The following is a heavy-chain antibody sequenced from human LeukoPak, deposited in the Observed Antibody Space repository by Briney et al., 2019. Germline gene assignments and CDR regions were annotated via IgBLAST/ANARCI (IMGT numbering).Heavy chain of an antibody. CDR2: IYYSGST. V-gene: IGHV4-59*01. CDR1: GGSISSYY. CDR3: ARTPEFYGSGSYYSTIARGKKGYYYYGMDV. D-gene: IGHD3-10*01. Sequence: SETLSLTCTVSGGSISSYYWSWIRQPPGKGLEWIGYIYYSGSTNYNPSLKSRVTISVDTSKNQFSLKLSSVTAADTAVYYCARTPEFYGSGSYYSTIARGKKGYYYYGMDVWGQGTTVTVSS. J-gene: IGHJ6*02.